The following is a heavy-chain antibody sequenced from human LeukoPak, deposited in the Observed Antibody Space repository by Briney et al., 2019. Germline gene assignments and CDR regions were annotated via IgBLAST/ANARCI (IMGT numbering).Heavy chain of an antibody. CDR2: IYSSGST. V-gene: IGHV4-61*01. D-gene: IGHD6-19*01. Sequence: SETLSLTCTVSGYSISSDYYWNWIRQPPGKGLEWIGFIYSSGSTNYNPSLKSRVTISLDTSKNQFSLKLSSVTAADTAVYYCARPYSSGYRGAFDIWGQGTMVTVSS. CDR3: ARPYSSGYRGAFDI. J-gene: IGHJ3*02. CDR1: GYSISSDYY.